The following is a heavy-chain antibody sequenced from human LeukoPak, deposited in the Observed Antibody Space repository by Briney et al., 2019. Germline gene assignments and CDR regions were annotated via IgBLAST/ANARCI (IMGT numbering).Heavy chain of an antibody. CDR2: INPTSGGT. CDR1: AYTVTGYY. CDR3: ARAGLWDHSDSSGYHNAAFDV. V-gene: IGHV1-2*02. J-gene: IGHJ3*01. Sequence: GASVKVSCKASAYTVTGYYIHWVRQAPRQGLEWMGWINPTSGGTNYEQNFQGRVTMTRDTSISASYMELSRLSSDDTAVYYCARAGLWDHSDSSGYHNAAFDVWGQGTVVTVSS. D-gene: IGHD3-22*01.